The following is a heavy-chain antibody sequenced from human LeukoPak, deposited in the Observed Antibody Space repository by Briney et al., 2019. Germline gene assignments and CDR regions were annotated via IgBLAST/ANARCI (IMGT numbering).Heavy chain of an antibody. J-gene: IGHJ4*02. CDR3: AGTVEGHFDF. CDR2: ISTAGNLI. V-gene: IGHV3-21*01. CDR1: AFTFKTYT. Sequence: GGSLRLSCVASAFTFKTYTLNWVRQTPGKGLEWVSYISTAGNLINYADSVRGRFTISRDNAENSLYLYMSSLTPEDTAVYYCAGTVEGHFDFRGQGTLVTVSS. D-gene: IGHD3/OR15-3a*01.